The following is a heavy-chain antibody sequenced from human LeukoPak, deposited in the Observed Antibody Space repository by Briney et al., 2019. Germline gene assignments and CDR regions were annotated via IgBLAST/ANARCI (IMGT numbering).Heavy chain of an antibody. CDR1: GGSISSGDYY. CDR3: AGRMLRGVTYYFDY. CDR2: IYHSGTT. V-gene: IGHV4-30-4*01. Sequence: PSETLSVTCTVSGGSISSGDYYWNWIRQPPGKGLEWIGYIYHSGTTYYNPSLNSRVIISVDTSKNQFSLKLSSVTAADTAVYYCAGRMLRGVTYYFDYWGQGTLVTVSS. J-gene: IGHJ4*02. D-gene: IGHD3-10*01.